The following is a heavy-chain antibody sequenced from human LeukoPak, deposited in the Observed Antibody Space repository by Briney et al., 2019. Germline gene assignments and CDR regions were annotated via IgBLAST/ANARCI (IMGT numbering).Heavy chain of an antibody. CDR1: GFTFSSYS. CDR2: ISSSSSYI. V-gene: IGHV3-21*01. Sequence: GGSLRLSCAASGFTFSSYSVNWVRQAPGKGLEWVSSISSSSSYIYYADSVKGRFTISRDNAKNSLYLQMNSLRAEDTAVYYCARAWYYDSSGDNAFDIWGQGTMVTVSS. J-gene: IGHJ3*02. D-gene: IGHD3-22*01. CDR3: ARAWYYDSSGDNAFDI.